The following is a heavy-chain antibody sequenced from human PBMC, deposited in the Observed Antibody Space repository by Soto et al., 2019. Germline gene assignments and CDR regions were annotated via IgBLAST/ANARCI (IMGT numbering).Heavy chain of an antibody. Sequence: PGGSLRLSCEASGFTFRDYYMTWFRQAPGKGLEWLSYIDSSTKYTNYADSVKGRFTISRDNAKNSMYLQMNSLRADDTAVYYCARDYYYTMDVWGQGTMVPVSS. J-gene: IGHJ6*02. CDR2: IDSSTKYT. V-gene: IGHV3-11*05. CDR3: ARDYYYTMDV. CDR1: GFTFRDYY.